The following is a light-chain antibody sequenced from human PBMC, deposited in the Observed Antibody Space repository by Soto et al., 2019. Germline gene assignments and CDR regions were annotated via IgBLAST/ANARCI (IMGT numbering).Light chain of an antibody. J-gene: IGKJ1*01. CDR3: QQYGNSPRT. V-gene: IGKV3-20*01. CDR2: GAS. CDR1: QTLSGRY. Sequence: EVVLTQSPGTLSLSPGDRVALSCRASQTLSGRYLAWYQQKPGQAPRLLIYGASIRLTGIPDRFSGSGSGKDFTLTISRLEPDDFAMYYCQQYGNSPRTFGQGTKVEIK.